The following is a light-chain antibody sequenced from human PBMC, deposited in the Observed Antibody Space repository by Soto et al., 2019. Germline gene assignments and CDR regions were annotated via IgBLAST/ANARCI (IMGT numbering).Light chain of an antibody. CDR3: CSYAGSYTWV. CDR1: SSDFGGYNY. Sequence: QSVPTQPRSVSGSPGHSVTISCTGTSSDFGGYNYVSWYQQHPGKAPKLMIYDVSKRPSGVPDRFSGSKSGNTASLTISGLQAEDEADYYCCSYAGSYTWVFGGGTKLTVL. V-gene: IGLV2-11*01. CDR2: DVS. J-gene: IGLJ2*01.